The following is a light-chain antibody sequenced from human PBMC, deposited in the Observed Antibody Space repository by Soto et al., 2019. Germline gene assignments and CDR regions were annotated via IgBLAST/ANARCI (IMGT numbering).Light chain of an antibody. V-gene: IGKV3-15*01. Sequence: EVILTQSPATLSVSPGESVTLSCRASQNVNHDLAWYQQKAGQAPRILIYAASVRAPGIPVRFSGSGSATEFTLTISSLESEEFAFYYCHQYYYWRTFGQGTKVEIK. J-gene: IGKJ1*01. CDR1: QNVNHD. CDR3: HQYYYWRT. CDR2: AAS.